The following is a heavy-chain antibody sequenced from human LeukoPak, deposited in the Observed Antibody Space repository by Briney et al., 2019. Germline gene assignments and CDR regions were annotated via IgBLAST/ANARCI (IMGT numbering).Heavy chain of an antibody. CDR2: IYYSGSS. D-gene: IGHD6-13*01. CDR3: ARDKGSSWYREDYFDY. J-gene: IGHJ4*02. Sequence: SETLSLTCNVSGGSISGYHWSWIRQPPGKGLEWLGYIYYSGSSNYNPSLKSRVTMSADTSKNQFSLKLSSVTAADTAVYYCARDKGSSWYREDYFDYWGQGTQVTVSS. V-gene: IGHV4-59*01. CDR1: GGSISGYH.